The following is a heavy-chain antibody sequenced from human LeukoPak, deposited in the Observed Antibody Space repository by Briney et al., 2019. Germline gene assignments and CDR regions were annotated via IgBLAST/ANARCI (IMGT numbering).Heavy chain of an antibody. CDR2: INHSGST. V-gene: IGHV4-34*01. D-gene: IGHD1-14*01. CDR3: ARGVSNHVDY. Sequence: SETLSLTCAVYGGSFSGYYWSWIRQPPGKGLEWIGEINHSGSTNYNPSLKSRVTISVDTSKNQFSLKLSSVTAADTAVYYCARGVSNHVDYWGQGTLVTVSS. J-gene: IGHJ4*02. CDR1: GGSFSGYY.